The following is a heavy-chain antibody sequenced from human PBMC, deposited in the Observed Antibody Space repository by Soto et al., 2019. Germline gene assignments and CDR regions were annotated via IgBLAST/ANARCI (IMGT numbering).Heavy chain of an antibody. D-gene: IGHD6-19*01. CDR1: GYTFTSYD. J-gene: IGHJ3*02. CDR3: ARVCYSSGWYNRLVRRNAFDI. CDR2: MNPNSGNT. Sequence: ASVKVSCKASGYTFTSYDINWVRQATGQGLEWMGWMNPNSGNTGYAQKFQGRVTMTRNTSISTAYMELSSLRSEDTAVYYCARVCYSSGWYNRLVRRNAFDIWGQGTMVTVSS. V-gene: IGHV1-8*01.